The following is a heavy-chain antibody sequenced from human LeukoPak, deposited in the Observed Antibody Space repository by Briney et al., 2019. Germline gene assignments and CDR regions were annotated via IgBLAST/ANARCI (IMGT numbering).Heavy chain of an antibody. CDR3: TRDVAMYYYDSSGYIY. V-gene: IGHV3-49*04. D-gene: IGHD3-22*01. J-gene: IGHJ4*02. CDR2: IRSKAYGGTT. Sequence: GGSLRLSCTASGFTFGDYAMSWVRQAPGKGLEWVGFIRSKAYGGTTEYAASVKGRSTISRDDSKSIAYLQMNSLKTEDTAVYYCTRDVAMYYYDSSGYIYWGQGTLVTVSS. CDR1: GFTFGDYA.